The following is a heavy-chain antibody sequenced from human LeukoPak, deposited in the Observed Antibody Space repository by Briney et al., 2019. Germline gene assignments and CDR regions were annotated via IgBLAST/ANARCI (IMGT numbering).Heavy chain of an antibody. CDR2: IKQDGREK. D-gene: IGHD5-18*01. Sequence: GGSLRLSCEASGFTFRTYWMSWVRQGPGKGLEWVANIKQDGREKYYVDSVKGRFTISRDNAKNSLYLQMKSLRAEDTAVYYCARFRTAMQLWKGYYFDYWGQGTRVTVSS. CDR1: GFTFRTYW. J-gene: IGHJ4*02. CDR3: ARFRTAMQLWKGYYFDY. V-gene: IGHV3-7*01.